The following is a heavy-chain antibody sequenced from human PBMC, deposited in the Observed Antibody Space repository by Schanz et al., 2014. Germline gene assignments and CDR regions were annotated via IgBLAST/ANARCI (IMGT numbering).Heavy chain of an antibody. Sequence: VQLVESGGGVVQPGRSLRLSCAASGFSVGNKYMNWVRQAPGKGLEWVSYVSRSTPDIYYADSVKGRFTMSRDNAKNTLYLQMNTLRAEDTAVYYCARKMKLGVYGGKGHDSLDIWGQGTMVTVSS. V-gene: IGHV3-21*01. CDR1: GFSVGNKY. J-gene: IGHJ3*02. CDR3: ARKMKLGVYGGKGHDSLDI. CDR2: VSRSTPDI. D-gene: IGHD4-17*01.